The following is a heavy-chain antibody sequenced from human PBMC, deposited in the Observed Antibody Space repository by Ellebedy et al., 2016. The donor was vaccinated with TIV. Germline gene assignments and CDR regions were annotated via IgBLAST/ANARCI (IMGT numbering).Heavy chain of an antibody. J-gene: IGHJ4*02. CDR2: ISWNSGSI. Sequence: SLKISXAASGFTFDDYAMHWVRQAPGKGLEWVSGISWNSGSIGYADSVKGRFTISRDNAKNSLYLQMNSLRAEDTALYYCAKEIRIHSSSWYWGQGTLVTVSS. D-gene: IGHD6-13*01. CDR3: AKEIRIHSSSWY. CDR1: GFTFDDYA. V-gene: IGHV3-9*01.